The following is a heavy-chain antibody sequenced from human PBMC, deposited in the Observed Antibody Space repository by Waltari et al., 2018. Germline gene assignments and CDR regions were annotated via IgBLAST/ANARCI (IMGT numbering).Heavy chain of an antibody. D-gene: IGHD2-8*02. CDR1: GYTFTDSH. CDR3: ARRSCTGECYAPYVY. V-gene: IGHV1-2*04. Sequence: QVQLVQSGAEVTKPGASVKVSCKHSGYTFTDSHIHWVRQAPGQGLEWMGWINPKSGGTYYAQTFQGWVTMTRDTSTSTVYMELSSLKSDDTAVYYCARRSCTGECYAPYVYWGQGSLVTVSS. J-gene: IGHJ4*02. CDR2: INPKSGGT.